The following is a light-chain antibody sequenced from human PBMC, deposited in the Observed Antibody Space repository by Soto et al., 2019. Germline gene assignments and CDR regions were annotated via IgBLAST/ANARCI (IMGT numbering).Light chain of an antibody. CDR3: QQSYSTLGYT. CDR1: QTISRY. Sequence: DIQMTQSPSSLSASVGDRVTITCRASQTISRYLNWYQQKPGKAPKLLIYAASSLQSGVPSRFRGGGSGTDFTLTISSLQPEDFATYYCQQSYSTLGYTFGQGTKLEIK. J-gene: IGKJ2*01. CDR2: AAS. V-gene: IGKV1-39*01.